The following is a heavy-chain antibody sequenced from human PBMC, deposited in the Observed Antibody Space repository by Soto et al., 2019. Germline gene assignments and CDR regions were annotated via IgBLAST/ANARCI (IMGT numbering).Heavy chain of an antibody. CDR2: IYSGGST. V-gene: IGHV3-53*01. D-gene: IGHD5-18*01. CDR1: GGSISSGDYS. J-gene: IGHJ4*02. Sequence: ETLSLTCAVSGGSISSGDYSWNWIRQPPGKGLEWVSVIYSGGSTYYKDSVKSRFTISRDNSKNTLYLQMNSLRAEDTAVYYCARSGYSYGPFDYWGQGTLVTVSS. CDR3: ARSGYSYGPFDY.